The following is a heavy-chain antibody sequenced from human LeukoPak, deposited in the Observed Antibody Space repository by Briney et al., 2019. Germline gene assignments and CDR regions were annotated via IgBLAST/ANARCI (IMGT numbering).Heavy chain of an antibody. CDR1: GFTFSSYA. CDR2: FSGSGGCT. CDR3: AKQYNCNFRG. Sequence: PGGSLRLSCAASGFTFSSYAMSWVRQAPGPGLEWVSAFSGSGGCTYYADSVKGRFTISRDHSKNTLCLQMKSLTAEDTAVSDCAKQYNCNFRGWGQGTLVTVSS. J-gene: IGHJ4*02. D-gene: IGHD1-7*01. V-gene: IGHV3-23*01.